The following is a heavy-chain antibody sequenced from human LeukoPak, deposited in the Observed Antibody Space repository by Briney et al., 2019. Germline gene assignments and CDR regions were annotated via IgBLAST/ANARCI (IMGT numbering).Heavy chain of an antibody. J-gene: IGHJ4*02. CDR2: ISTSGSYI. Sequence: PGGSLRLSCAASGFTFSSYSMNWVRQAPGKGLEWVSSISTSGSYIYYADSVKGRFTISRDNAKTSLFLQMNSLRADDTAVHYCARDCVYFGSGSYSFDYWGQGTLVTVSS. D-gene: IGHD3-10*01. CDR1: GFTFSSYS. CDR3: ARDCVYFGSGSYSFDY. V-gene: IGHV3-21*01.